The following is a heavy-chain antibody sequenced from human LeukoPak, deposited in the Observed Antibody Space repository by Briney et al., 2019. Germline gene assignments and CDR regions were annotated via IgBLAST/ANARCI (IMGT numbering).Heavy chain of an antibody. CDR2: TYYRSKWYN. J-gene: IGHJ4*02. CDR1: GDSVSSNSAA. V-gene: IGHV6-1*01. D-gene: IGHD3-16*01. Sequence: SQTLSLTCAISGDSVSSNSAAWNWIRQSPSRGLEWLGRTYYRSKWYNDYAVSVKSRITINPDTSKNQFSLQLNSVTPEDTAVYYCARDFEGELGTEGKKLYYFDYWGQGTLVTVSS. CDR3: ARDFEGELGTEGKKLYYFDY.